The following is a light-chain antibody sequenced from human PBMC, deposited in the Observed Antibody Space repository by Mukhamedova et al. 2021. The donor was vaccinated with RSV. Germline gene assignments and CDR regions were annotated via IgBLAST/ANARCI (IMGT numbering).Light chain of an antibody. CDR1: QSVSSN. V-gene: IGKV3-15*01. CDR2: GAS. CDR3: QQYNNWPLT. Sequence: LSCRASQSVSSNLAWYQQKPGQAPRLLIYGASTRATGIPARFSGSGSGTEFTLTISSLQSEDFAVYYCQQYNNWPLTFGGGTKV. J-gene: IGKJ4*01.